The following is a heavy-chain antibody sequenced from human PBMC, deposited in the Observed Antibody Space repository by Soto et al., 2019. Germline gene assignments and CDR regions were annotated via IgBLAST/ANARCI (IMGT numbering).Heavy chain of an antibody. J-gene: IGHJ4*02. CDR2: IYYSGST. V-gene: IGHV4-31*03. D-gene: IGHD6-13*01. CDR1: GGSISSGGYY. CDR3: ARESKRGIAEAFDY. Sequence: QVQLQESGPGLVKPSQTLSLTCTVSGGSISSGGYYWSWIRQHPGKGLEWIGYIYYSGSTYYNPSLKSRVTISVDTSKNQSTLKLSSVTAADTAVYYCARESKRGIAEAFDYWGQGTLVTVSS.